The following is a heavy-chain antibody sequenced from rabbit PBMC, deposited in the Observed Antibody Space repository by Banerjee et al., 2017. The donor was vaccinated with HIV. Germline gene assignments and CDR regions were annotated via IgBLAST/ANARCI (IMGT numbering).Heavy chain of an antibody. Sequence: QEQLKETGGGLVQPGGSLTLSCNASGFDFSSYYMSWVRQAPGKGLEWIGYIDPVFGNTYYASWVNGRFTISKTSSTTVTLQMTSLTAADTATYFCARWGYGDYTLMDLWGPGTLVTVS. D-gene: IGHD2-1*01. J-gene: IGHJ6*01. CDR2: IDPVFGNT. CDR1: GFDFSSYYM. V-gene: IGHV1S45*01. CDR3: ARWGYGDYTLMDL.